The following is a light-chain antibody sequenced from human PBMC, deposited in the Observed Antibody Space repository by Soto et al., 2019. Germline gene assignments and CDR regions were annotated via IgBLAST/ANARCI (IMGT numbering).Light chain of an antibody. CDR2: AAS. V-gene: IGKV1-27*01. CDR1: QDIGNF. J-gene: IGKJ1*01. Sequence: DIQMTHSPSSCSASVGCRCTITGRASQDIGNFLAWYQQRPGKAPNLLIYAASTLQSGVPARFSGSGSGTEFTLAISSLQPEDIATYYCQKYDGPPRTFGQGTKVEI. CDR3: QKYDGPPRT.